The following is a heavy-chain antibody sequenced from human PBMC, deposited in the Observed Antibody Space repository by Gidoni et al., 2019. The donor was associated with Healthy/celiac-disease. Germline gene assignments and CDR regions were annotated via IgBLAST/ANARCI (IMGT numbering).Heavy chain of an antibody. V-gene: IGHV3-9*01. D-gene: IGHD2-2*01. J-gene: IGHJ3*02. Sequence: EVQLVESGGGLVQPGSSLRLSSAASGFTFDAYAMHWVRQAPGKGLEWVSGIRWNSGSIGYADSVKGRFTISRDNAKNSLYLQMNSLRAEDTALYYCAKDIGEDRRNQLLIVGYNAFDIWGQGTMVTVSS. CDR2: IRWNSGSI. CDR1: GFTFDAYA. CDR3: AKDIGEDRRNQLLIVGYNAFDI.